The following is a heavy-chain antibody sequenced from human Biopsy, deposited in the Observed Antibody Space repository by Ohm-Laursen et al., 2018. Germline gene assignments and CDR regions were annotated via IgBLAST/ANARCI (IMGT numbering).Heavy chain of an antibody. D-gene: IGHD2/OR15-2a*01. CDR2: INHRGFT. J-gene: IGHJ3*02. CDR1: GGSLSGYY. CDR3: AKNLAVSSYALDI. V-gene: IGHV4-34*01. Sequence: GTLSLTCAVYGGSLSGYYWNWIRQSPGKGLEWIGEINHRGFTSNNPSLKSRFTISVDTSKNQFSLKLGSVTAADTAVYYCAKNLAVSSYALDIWGQGTMVTVSS.